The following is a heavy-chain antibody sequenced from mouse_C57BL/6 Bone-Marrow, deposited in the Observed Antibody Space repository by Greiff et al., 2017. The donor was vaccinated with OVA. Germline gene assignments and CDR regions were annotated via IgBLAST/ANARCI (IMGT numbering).Heavy chain of an antibody. D-gene: IGHD2-4*01. J-gene: IGHJ3*01. Sequence: EVKLVESGGGLVKPGGSLKLSCAASGFTFSSYAMSWVRQTPEKRLEWVATISDGGSYTYYPDNVKGRFTISRDNAKNNLYLQMSHLKSEDTAMYYCARGGDYDGAYWGQGTLVTVSA. V-gene: IGHV5-4*03. CDR3: ARGGDYDGAY. CDR2: ISDGGSYT. CDR1: GFTFSSYA.